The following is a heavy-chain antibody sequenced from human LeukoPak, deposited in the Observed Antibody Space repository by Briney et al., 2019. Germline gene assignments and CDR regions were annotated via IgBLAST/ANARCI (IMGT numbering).Heavy chain of an antibody. V-gene: IGHV4-59*01. CDR1: GGSISSYY. J-gene: IGHJ4*02. D-gene: IGHD5-18*01. CDR3: ARYSYGGHHFDY. CDR2: VYSSGST. Sequence: SETLSLTCTVSGGSISSYYWSWIRQPPGKGLEWIGYVYSSGSTNYNPSLKSRVTISVDTSKNQFSLKLSSVTAADTAVYYCARYSYGGHHFDYWGQGTLVTASS.